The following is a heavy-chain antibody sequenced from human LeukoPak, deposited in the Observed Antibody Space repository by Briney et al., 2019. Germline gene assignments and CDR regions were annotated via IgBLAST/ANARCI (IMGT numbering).Heavy chain of an antibody. J-gene: IGHJ3*02. V-gene: IGHV1-69*04. CDR1: GGTFCSYT. Sequence: SVKVSCKASGGTFCSYTISWVRQAPGQGLEWMGRIIPILGIANYAQKFQGRVTITADKSTSTAYMELSSLRSEDTAVYYCARDRSIVPAATDDAFDIWGQGTMVTVSS. CDR3: ARDRSIVPAATDDAFDI. D-gene: IGHD2-2*01. CDR2: IIPILGIA.